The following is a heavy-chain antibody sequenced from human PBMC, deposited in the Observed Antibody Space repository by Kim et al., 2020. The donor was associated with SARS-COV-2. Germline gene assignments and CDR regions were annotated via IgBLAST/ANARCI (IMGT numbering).Heavy chain of an antibody. D-gene: IGHD3-16*01. CDR3: ARGGAEFDH. CDR2: LNPNSGRA. J-gene: IGHJ4*02. V-gene: IGHV1-2*06. Sequence: ASVKVSCKTSGYKFTDFYIQWVRQAPGQGLEWLGQLNPNSGRAHFAQNFQGRVTMTRDTSISTAYLDLGSLTSDDTAVYYCARGGAEFDHWGQGTLSPSPQ. CDR1: GYKFTDFY.